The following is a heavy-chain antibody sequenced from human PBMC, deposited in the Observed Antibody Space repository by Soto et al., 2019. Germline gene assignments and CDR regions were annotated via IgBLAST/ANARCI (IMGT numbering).Heavy chain of an antibody. V-gene: IGHV3-49*03. CDR2: IRSKAYGGTT. CDR1: GFTFCDYA. J-gene: IGHJ6*02. Sequence: GGSLILSCTASGFTFCDYAMSWFRQAPGKGLEWVGFIRSKAYGGTTEYAASVKGRFTISRDDSKSIAYLQMNSLKTEDTAVYYCTRGRAAAGTYYYYYGMDVWGQGTTVTVSS. CDR3: TRGRAAAGTYYYYYGMDV. D-gene: IGHD6-13*01.